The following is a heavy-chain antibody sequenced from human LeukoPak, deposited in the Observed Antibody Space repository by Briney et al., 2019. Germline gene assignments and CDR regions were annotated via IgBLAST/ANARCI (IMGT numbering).Heavy chain of an antibody. CDR3: ARDAVRGASNWFDP. D-gene: IGHD4-11*01. V-gene: IGHV1-18*01. J-gene: IGHJ5*02. CDR2: ISAYNGNT. CDR1: GYTFTNYG. Sequence: ASVKVSCKASGYTFTNYGISWVRQAPGQGLEWMGWISAYNGNTNYAQKLQGRVTMTTDTSTSTAYMELSSLRSEDTAVYYCARDAVRGASNWFDPWGQGTLVTVSS.